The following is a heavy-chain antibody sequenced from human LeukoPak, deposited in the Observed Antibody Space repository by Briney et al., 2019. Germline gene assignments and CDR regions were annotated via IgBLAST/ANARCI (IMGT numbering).Heavy chain of an antibody. CDR3: AVTSGYDFNYYYYYMDV. CDR2: ISSSGSTI. V-gene: IGHV3-11*04. Sequence: GGSLRLSCAASGFTFSDYYMSWIRQAPGKGLEWVSYISSSGSTIYYADSVKGRFTISRDNAKNSLYLQMNSLRAEDTAVYYCAVTSGYDFNYYYYYMDVWGKGTTVTVSS. D-gene: IGHD5-12*01. J-gene: IGHJ6*03. CDR1: GFTFSDYY.